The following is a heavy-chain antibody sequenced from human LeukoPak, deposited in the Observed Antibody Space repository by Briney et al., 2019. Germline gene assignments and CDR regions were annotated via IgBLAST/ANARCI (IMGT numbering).Heavy chain of an antibody. Sequence: SETLSLTCTVAGGSISSYYWSWIRQPPGKGLEWIGYIYYSGSTNYNPSLKSRVTISVDTSKNQFSLKLSSVTAADTAVYYCASQGSSGWYDYWGQGTLVTVSS. CDR2: IYYSGST. J-gene: IGHJ4*02. CDR1: GGSISSYY. D-gene: IGHD6-19*01. CDR3: ASQGSSGWYDY. V-gene: IGHV4-59*01.